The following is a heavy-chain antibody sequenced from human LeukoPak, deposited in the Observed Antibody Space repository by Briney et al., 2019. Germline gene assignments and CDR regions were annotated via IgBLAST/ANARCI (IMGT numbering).Heavy chain of an antibody. V-gene: IGHV4-59*08. CDR3: ARWVAASSIDY. CDR1: GGSISSYY. CDR2: IYYRGST. Sequence: SETLSLTCTVSGGSISSYYWSWIRQPPGKGLEWIGYIYYRGSTNYNASLKSRGTISVDTSKSQFSLKLRSVTAADTAVYYCARWVAASSIDYWGQGTLVTVSS. J-gene: IGHJ4*02. D-gene: IGHD6-13*01.